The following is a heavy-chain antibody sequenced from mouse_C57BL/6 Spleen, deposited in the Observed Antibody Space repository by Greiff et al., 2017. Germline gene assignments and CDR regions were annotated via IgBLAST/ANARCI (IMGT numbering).Heavy chain of an antibody. CDR1: GYTFTDYN. J-gene: IGHJ4*01. D-gene: IGHD2-12*01. V-gene: IGHV1-18*01. CDR3: LRRGYAMDY. CDR2: INPNNGGT. Sequence: VQLQQSGPELVKPGASVKIPCKASGYTFTDYNMDWVKQSHGKSLEWIGDINPNNGGTIYNQKFKGKATLTVDKSSSTAYMELRSLTSEDTAVYYCLRRGYAMDYWGQGTSVTVSS.